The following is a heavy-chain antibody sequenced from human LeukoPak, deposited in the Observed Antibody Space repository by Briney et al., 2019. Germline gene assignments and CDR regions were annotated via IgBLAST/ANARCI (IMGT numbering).Heavy chain of an antibody. CDR3: ARGAGIAAAGMWRTSYNWFDP. J-gene: IGHJ5*02. CDR1: GGSISSGGYS. V-gene: IGHV4-30-2*01. Sequence: PSQTLSLTCAVSGGSISSGGYSWSWIRQPPGKGLEWIGEINHSGSTNYNPSLKSRVTISVDTSKNQFSLKLSSVTAADTAVYYCARGAGIAAAGMWRTSYNWFDPWGQGTLVTVSS. D-gene: IGHD6-13*01. CDR2: INHSGST.